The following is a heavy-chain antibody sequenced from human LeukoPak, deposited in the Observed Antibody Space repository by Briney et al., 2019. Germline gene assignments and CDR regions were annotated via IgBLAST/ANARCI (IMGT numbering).Heavy chain of an antibody. V-gene: IGHV4-39*07. Sequence: KTSETLSLTCTVSGGSISSSSYYWGWIRQPPGKGLEWIGSIYYSGSTYHNPSLKSRVTISVDTSKNQFSLKLSSVTAADTAVYYCARAVVGAHFDYWGQGTLVTVSS. CDR1: GGSISSSSYY. J-gene: IGHJ4*02. D-gene: IGHD1-26*01. CDR3: ARAVVGAHFDY. CDR2: IYYSGST.